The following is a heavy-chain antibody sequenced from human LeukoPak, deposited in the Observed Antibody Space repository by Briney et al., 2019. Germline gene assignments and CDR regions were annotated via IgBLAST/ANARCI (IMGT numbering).Heavy chain of an antibody. CDR1: GYSISSGYY. V-gene: IGHV4-38-2*02. J-gene: IGHJ3*02. D-gene: IGHD3-10*01. CDR3: AKSNGYGLVDI. Sequence: SETLSLTCTVSGYSISSGYYWGWIRQPPGKGLEWIGSIFYSGSTYYSPSLKSRVTISLDTSRNQFSLKLNSVTAADTAVYYCAKSNGYGLVDIWGQGTMVTVSS. CDR2: IFYSGST.